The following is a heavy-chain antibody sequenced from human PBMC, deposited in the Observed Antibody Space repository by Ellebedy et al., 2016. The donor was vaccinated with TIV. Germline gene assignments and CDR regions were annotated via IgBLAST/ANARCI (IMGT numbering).Heavy chain of an antibody. CDR1: GFTFSNYA. D-gene: IGHD5-24*01. V-gene: IGHV3-21*01. CDR2: ISSSSTYI. J-gene: IGHJ3*02. Sequence: GESLKISCAASGFTFSNYAMSWVRQAPGKGLEWVSSISSSSTYIYYADSLKGRFTISRDNALSSLYLQMNSLSAEDTAVYYCSRQDTIMYDAFDIWGHGTMVTVSS. CDR3: SRQDTIMYDAFDI.